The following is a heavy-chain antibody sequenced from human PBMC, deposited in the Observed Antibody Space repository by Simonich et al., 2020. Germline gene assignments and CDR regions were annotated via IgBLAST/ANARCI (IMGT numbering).Heavy chain of an antibody. CDR3: AKDLGERITMIVVVIDAFDI. D-gene: IGHD3-22*01. V-gene: IGHV3-23*01. J-gene: IGHJ3*02. CDR2: ISGSGGST. CDR1: GFTFSSYA. Sequence: GGGLVQPGGSLRLSCAASGFTFSSYAMSLVRQAPGKGVEWVSAISGSGGSTYYADSVKGRFTISRDNSKNTLYLQMNSLRAEDTAVYYCAKDLGERITMIVVVIDAFDIWCQGTMVTVSS.